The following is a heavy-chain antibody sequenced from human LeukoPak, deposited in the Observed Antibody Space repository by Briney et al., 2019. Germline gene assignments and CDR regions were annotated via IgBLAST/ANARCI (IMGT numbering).Heavy chain of an antibody. CDR3: ARAANDYGDYVRGGYFDY. J-gene: IGHJ4*02. CDR2: IIPIFGTA. CDR1: GGTFSSYA. D-gene: IGHD4-17*01. Sequence: SVKVSFTASGGTFSSYAISWVRQAPGQGLEWMGGIIPIFGTANYAQKFQGRVTITADESTSTAYMELSSLRSEDTAVYYCARAANDYGDYVRGGYFDYWGQGTLVTVSS. V-gene: IGHV1-69*13.